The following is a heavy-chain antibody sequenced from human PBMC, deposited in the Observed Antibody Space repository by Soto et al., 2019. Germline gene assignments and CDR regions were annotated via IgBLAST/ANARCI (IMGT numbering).Heavy chain of an antibody. CDR3: AKDVAGTGRGDY. CDR2: ISGSGGST. V-gene: IGHV3-23*01. D-gene: IGHD6-19*01. Sequence: PVGSLRLSCAASGFTFSSYAMGWVRQAPGKGLEWVSAISGSGGSTYYADSVKGRFTISRDNSKNTLYLQMNSLRAEDTAVYYCAKDVAGTGRGDYWGQGTLVTVSS. CDR1: GFTFSSYA. J-gene: IGHJ4*02.